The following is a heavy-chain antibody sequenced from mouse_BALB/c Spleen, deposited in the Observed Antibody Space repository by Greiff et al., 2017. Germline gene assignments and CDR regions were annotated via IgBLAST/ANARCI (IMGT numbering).Heavy chain of an antibody. CDR2: ISYDGSN. CDR3: AREYYGTGAMDY. Sequence: DVQLQESGPGLVKPSQSLSLTCSVTGYSITSGYYWNWIRQFPGNKLEWMGYISYDGSNNYNPSLKNRISITRDTSKNQFFLKLNSVTTEDTATYYCAREYYGTGAMDYWGQGTSVTVSS. V-gene: IGHV3-6*02. D-gene: IGHD1-2*01. CDR1: GYSITSGYY. J-gene: IGHJ4*01.